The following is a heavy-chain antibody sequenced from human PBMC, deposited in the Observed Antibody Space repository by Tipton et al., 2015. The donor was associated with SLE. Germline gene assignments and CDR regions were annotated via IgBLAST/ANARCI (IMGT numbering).Heavy chain of an antibody. CDR3: ARGLGTHLYYYRYYMDV. J-gene: IGHJ6*03. CDR2: ISHSGST. V-gene: IGHV4-30-2*01. Sequence: TLSLTCAISTGSISSSTYSWSWIRQPPGKGLEWVGYISHSGSTYYNPSLKSRVTISVDGSKNQFSLKLNSVTAADTAVYYCARGLGTHLYYYRYYMDVWGRGTTVTVSS. CDR1: TGSISSSTYS. D-gene: IGHD7-27*01.